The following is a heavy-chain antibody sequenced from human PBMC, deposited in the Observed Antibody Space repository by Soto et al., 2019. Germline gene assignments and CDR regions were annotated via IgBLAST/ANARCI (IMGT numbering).Heavy chain of an antibody. Sequence: GGSLRLSCAAAGFTFSGSAMYWVSQAPGKGLEWVAGISYDGSNKNYADSVKGRFTISRDNSKNTLFLQMNSLRAEDTAVYYCARGSSTGYYYCYGMDVSGQGTTDIVSS. J-gene: IGHJ6*02. CDR3: ARGSSTGYYYCYGMDV. D-gene: IGHD6-6*01. V-gene: IGHV3-30-3*01. CDR2: ISYDGSNK. CDR1: GFTFSGSA.